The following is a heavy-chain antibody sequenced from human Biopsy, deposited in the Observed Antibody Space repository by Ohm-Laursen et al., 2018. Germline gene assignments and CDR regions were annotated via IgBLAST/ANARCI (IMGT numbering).Heavy chain of an antibody. CDR3: ARIVDASMMTSLWLDP. D-gene: IGHD5-18*01. J-gene: IGHJ5*02. Sequence: SQTLSLTCTVSGGSMRSYYWSWLRQPPGKGLEWIGYIYYSGYTNYNPSLKSRVTISVDKPKNQFSLRLSSMTAADTAVYYCARIVDASMMTSLWLDPWGQGTLVTVSS. V-gene: IGHV4-59*08. CDR2: IYYSGYT. CDR1: GGSMRSYY.